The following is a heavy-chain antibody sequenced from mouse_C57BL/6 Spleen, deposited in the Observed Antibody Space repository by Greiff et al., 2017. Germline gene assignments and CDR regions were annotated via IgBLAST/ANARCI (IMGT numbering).Heavy chain of an antibody. CDR1: GFTFSSYA. V-gene: IGHV5-4*01. CDR3: ARDQGRGGAMDY. Sequence: EVKLMESGGGLVKPGGSLKLSCAASGFTFSSYAMSWVRQTPEKRLEWVATISDGGSYTYYPDNVKGRFTISRDTAKNNLYLQMSHLKTEDTAMYYCARDQGRGGAMDYWGKGTSVTVSS. CDR2: ISDGGSYT. D-gene: IGHD3-2*02. J-gene: IGHJ4*01.